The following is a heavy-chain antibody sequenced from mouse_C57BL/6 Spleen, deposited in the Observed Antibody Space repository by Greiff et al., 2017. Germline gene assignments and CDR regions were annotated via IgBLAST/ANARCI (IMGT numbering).Heavy chain of an antibody. J-gene: IGHJ2*01. V-gene: IGHV1-82*01. CDR1: GYAFSSSW. CDR3: ASSNGDYFDY. D-gene: IGHD2-5*01. Sequence: VQGVESGPELVKPGASVKISCKASGYAFSSSWMNWVKQRPGKGLEWIGRIYPGDGDTNYNGKFKGKATLTADKSSSTAYMQLSSLTSEDSAVYFCASSNGDYFDYWGQGTTLTVSS. CDR2: IYPGDGDT.